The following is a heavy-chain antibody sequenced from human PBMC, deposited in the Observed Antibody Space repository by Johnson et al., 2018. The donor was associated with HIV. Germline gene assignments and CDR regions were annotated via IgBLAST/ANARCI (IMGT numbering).Heavy chain of an antibody. CDR3: ARDREYGLAWGWALDI. J-gene: IGHJ3*02. Sequence: QVQLVESGGGLVKPGGSLRLSCAASGFTFSDYYMSWIRQAPGKGLEWVSYISSSGSTIYYADSVKGRFTISRDNAKNSLYLQTNSLRVEDTAVYYCARDREYGLAWGWALDIWGQGTMVTVSS. V-gene: IGHV3-11*04. CDR2: ISSSGSTI. CDR1: GFTFSDYY. D-gene: IGHD6-19*01.